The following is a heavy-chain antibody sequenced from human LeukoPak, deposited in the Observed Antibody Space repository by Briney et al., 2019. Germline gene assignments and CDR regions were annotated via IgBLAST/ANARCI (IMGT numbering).Heavy chain of an antibody. D-gene: IGHD2-21*01. CDR3: ARHNGDSYLDL. Sequence: SATLSLTCTVSGVSVRSSFWSWIRQPPGKGLEYIGYVHHSGNTKYNPSLQSRVTMSVDTDRSQFSLNLSSVTPADSAVYYCARHNGDSYLDLWAQGSLVTVSS. CDR2: VHHSGNT. V-gene: IGHV4-59*02. CDR1: GVSVRSSF. J-gene: IGHJ4*02.